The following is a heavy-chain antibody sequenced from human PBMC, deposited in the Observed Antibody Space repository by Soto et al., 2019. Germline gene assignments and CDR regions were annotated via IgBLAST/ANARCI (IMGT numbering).Heavy chain of an antibody. V-gene: IGHV3-23*01. CDR1: GFTFSSYA. CDR2: ISGSGGST. CDR3: AKGDLGAGTFGRRFDP. D-gene: IGHD6-19*01. J-gene: IGHJ5*02. Sequence: EVQLLESGGGLVQPGGSLRLSCAASGFTFSSYAMSWVRQAPGKGLEWVSAISGSGGSTYYADSVKGRFTISRDNSKNSLYLQMNSLRAEDTAVYYCAKGDLGAGTFGRRFDPWGQGTLVTVSS.